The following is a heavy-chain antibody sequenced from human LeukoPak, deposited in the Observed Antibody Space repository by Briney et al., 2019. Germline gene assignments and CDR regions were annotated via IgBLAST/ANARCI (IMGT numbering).Heavy chain of an antibody. J-gene: IGHJ4*02. CDR2: IYYSGST. Sequence: SQTLSLTCAVSGGSISSSSYYWGWIRQPPGKGLEWIGSIYYSGSTYYNPSLKSRVTISVDTSKNQFSLKLSSVTAADTAVYYCASNKDIVVVPAAILFYYWGQGTLVTVSS. CDR3: ASNKDIVVVPAAILFYY. D-gene: IGHD2-2*02. V-gene: IGHV4-39*07. CDR1: GGSISSSSYY.